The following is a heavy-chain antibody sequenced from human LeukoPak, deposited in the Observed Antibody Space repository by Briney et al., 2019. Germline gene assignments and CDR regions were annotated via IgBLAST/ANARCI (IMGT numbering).Heavy chain of an antibody. CDR1: GFTFSDYR. D-gene: IGHD3-16*01. CDR2: ISTTSTHI. V-gene: IGHV3-21*01. J-gene: IGHJ4*02. CDR3: ARGGIYSEGFDY. Sequence: PGGSLRLSCAASGFTFSDYRMNWVRQAPGKGLEWVSSISTTSTHIYYADSVKGRFTISRDNAKNSLYLQMTSLRAEDTAVYYCARGGIYSEGFDYWSQGTLVTDSS.